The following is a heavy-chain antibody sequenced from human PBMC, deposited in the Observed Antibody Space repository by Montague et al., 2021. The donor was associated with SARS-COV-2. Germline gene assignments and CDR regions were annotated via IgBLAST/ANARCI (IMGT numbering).Heavy chain of an antibody. V-gene: IGHV4-39*07. CDR1: GASISSSSFF. J-gene: IGHJ6*02. Sequence: SETLSLTCTVSGASISSSSFFWGWIRQPPGKGLEWIGSIYYSGSTYYNPSLKSRVTISVDTSKNQFSLKLSSVTAADTAVYYCARDKAEYIVVVPAVPLAYGMDVWGQGTTVTVSS. CDR3: ARDKAEYIVVVPAVPLAYGMDV. CDR2: IYYSGST. D-gene: IGHD2-2*01.